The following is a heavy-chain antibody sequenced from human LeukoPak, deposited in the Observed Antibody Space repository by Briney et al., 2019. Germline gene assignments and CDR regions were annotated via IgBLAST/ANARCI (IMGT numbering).Heavy chain of an antibody. J-gene: IGHJ4*02. CDR2: IYYSGST. Sequence: ASETLSLTCTVSGGSISSSSYYWGWIRQPPGKGLEWIGSIYYSGSTYYNPSLKSRVTIFVDTSKNQFSLKLSSVTAADTAVYYCARGGVSYYSYPLLVYWGQGTLVTVSS. CDR3: ARGGVSYYSYPLLVY. D-gene: IGHD3-16*01. CDR1: GGSISSSSYY. V-gene: IGHV4-39*01.